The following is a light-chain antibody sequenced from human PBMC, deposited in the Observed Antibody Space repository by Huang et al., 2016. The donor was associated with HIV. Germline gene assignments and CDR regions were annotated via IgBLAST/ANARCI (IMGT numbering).Light chain of an antibody. CDR2: LGS. CDR1: QSLLRSDGFLH. V-gene: IGKV2-28*01. CDR3: MQGPQTPWT. Sequence: DIVMTQSPLSLPVTPGEPASISCRSSQSLLRSDGFLHLDWYLQRPGQSPQLLFYLGSHRASGAPDSFSGSGSGTDFTLKISRVEAEDVGVYYCMQGPQTPWTFGQGTKVEIK. J-gene: IGKJ1*01.